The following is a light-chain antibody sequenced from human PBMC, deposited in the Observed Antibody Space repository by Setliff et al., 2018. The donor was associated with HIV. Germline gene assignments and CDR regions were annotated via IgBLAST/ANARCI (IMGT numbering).Light chain of an antibody. J-gene: IGLJ2*01. V-gene: IGLV2-8*01. CDR2: EVS. CDR3: SSYGGSNNLV. Sequence: QSALAQPPSASGSPGQSVTISCTGTSSDVGGYNYVSWYQQHPGKAPKLMISEVSQWPSGVPDRFSGSKSGNTASLTVSGLQTEDEADYYCSSYGGSNNLVFGGGTKVTVL. CDR1: SSDVGGYNY.